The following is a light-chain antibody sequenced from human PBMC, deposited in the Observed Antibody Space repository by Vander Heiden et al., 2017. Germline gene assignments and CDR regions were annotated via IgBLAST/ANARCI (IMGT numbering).Light chain of an antibody. CDR2: KAS. CDR1: QSISSW. V-gene: IGKV1-5*03. J-gene: IGKJ1*01. CDR3: QQDNSYSWT. Sequence: DIQMTQSPSTLSASVGDRVTITCRASQSISSWLAWYQQKPGKAPKLLIYKASSLESGVPSRFSGSGSGTEFTLTISSLHPDDFATYYCQQDNSYSWTFGPGTKVEIK.